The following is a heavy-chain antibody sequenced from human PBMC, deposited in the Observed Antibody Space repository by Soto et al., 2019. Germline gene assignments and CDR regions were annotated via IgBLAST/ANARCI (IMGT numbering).Heavy chain of an antibody. CDR3: AGGGYVDISNYPAY. CDR1: GYTFTSCG. D-gene: IGHD3-16*01. J-gene: IGHJ4*02. Sequence: ASMKVSCKDSGYTFTSCGISWVRQAPGQGLEWMGWINPGNGNTKYSQKFQGRVIIERDTSASPAYMALSSLSSEDTAVYYCAGGGYVDISNYPAYWGRGTLVSVSA. CDR2: INPGNGNT. V-gene: IGHV1-18*04.